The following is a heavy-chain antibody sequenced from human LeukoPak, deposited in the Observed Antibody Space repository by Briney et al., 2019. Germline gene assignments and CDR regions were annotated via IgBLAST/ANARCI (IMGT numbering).Heavy chain of an antibody. V-gene: IGHV3-23*01. J-gene: IGHJ6*02. D-gene: IGHD3-9*01. CDR2: TSGSGGST. CDR3: AAEYYDILTGSNYYYGMDV. Sequence: GGSLRLSCAASGFTFSSYAMSWVRQAPGKGLEWVSATSGSGGSTYYADSVKGRFTISRDNSKNTLYLQMNSLRAEDTAVYYCAAEYYDILTGSNYYYGMDVWGQGTTVTVSS. CDR1: GFTFSSYA.